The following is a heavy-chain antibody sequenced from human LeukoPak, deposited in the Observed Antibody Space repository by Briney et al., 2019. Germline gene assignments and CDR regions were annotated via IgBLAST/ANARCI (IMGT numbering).Heavy chain of an antibody. D-gene: IGHD2-21*02. V-gene: IGHV4-34*01. J-gene: IGHJ4*03. Sequence: GSLRLSCAASGFTFSSYAMSWIRQPPGKGLEWIGEINHSGSTNYNPSLKSRVTISVDTSKNQFSLKLSSVTAADTAVYYCARGPTYCGGDCYSDYFDYWGQGTTVTVSS. CDR1: GFTFSSYA. CDR2: INHSGST. CDR3: ARGPTYCGGDCYSDYFDY.